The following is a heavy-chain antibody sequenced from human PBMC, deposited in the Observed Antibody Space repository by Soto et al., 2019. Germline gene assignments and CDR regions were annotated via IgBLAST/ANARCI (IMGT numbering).Heavy chain of an antibody. CDR1: GFSVSEFD. CDR3: ARGPKRGASGSKTKTNYYYYGMDV. V-gene: IGHV3-33*01. Sequence: SGGSLRLSCVASGFSVSEFDIHWVRQPPGKGLEWMAVMWFDGSTKYYADSVKGRFAISRDISKNTVYLQTNSLRAADTAVFFCARGPKRGASGSKTKTNYYYYGMDVWGQGTTVTVSS. J-gene: IGHJ6*02. CDR2: MWFDGSTK. D-gene: IGHD3-16*01.